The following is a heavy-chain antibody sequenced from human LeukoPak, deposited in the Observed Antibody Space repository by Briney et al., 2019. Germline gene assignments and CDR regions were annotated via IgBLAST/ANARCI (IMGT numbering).Heavy chain of an antibody. V-gene: IGHV4-61*02. Sequence: PSQTLSLTCTVSGGSISSGCYYWSWIRQPAGKGLEWIGRIYTSGSTNYNPSLKSRVTISVDTSKNQFSLKLSSVTAADTAVYYCAREVIAVAGTGNFDYWGQGTLVTVSS. CDR2: IYTSGST. CDR3: AREVIAVAGTGNFDY. D-gene: IGHD6-19*01. CDR1: GGSISSGCYY. J-gene: IGHJ4*02.